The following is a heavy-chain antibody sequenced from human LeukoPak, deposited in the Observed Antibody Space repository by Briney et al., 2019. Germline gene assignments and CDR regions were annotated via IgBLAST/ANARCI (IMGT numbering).Heavy chain of an antibody. CDR2: IFYSGST. CDR3: ARKRSENPYYDFWSGYSYYFDY. CDR1: GGSISSSSYY. D-gene: IGHD3-3*01. V-gene: IGHV4-39*01. J-gene: IGHJ4*02. Sequence: PSETLSLTCTVSGGSISSSSYYWGWIRQPPGKGLEWIGIIFYSGSTYYNPSPKSPVTISVDTSKNQFSLKLSSVTAADTAVYYCARKRSENPYYDFWSGYSYYFDYWGQGTLVTVSS.